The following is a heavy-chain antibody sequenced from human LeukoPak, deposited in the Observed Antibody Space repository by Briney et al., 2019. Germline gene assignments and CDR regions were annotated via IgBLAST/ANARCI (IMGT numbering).Heavy chain of an antibody. J-gene: IGHJ4*02. Sequence: SETLSLTCTVSGGSINTYYWSWIRQPPGKGLEWIGYIYYSGSTNYNLSLESRATISVGESKTQLSLRLEPVTAADTAVYYCARGTITTVTDSWGPGTLVTVSS. CDR2: IYYSGST. V-gene: IGHV4-59*12. CDR3: ARGTITTVTDS. D-gene: IGHD4-17*01. CDR1: GGSINTYY.